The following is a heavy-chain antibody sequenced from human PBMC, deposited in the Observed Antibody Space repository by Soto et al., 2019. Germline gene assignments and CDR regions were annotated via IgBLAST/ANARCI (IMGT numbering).Heavy chain of an antibody. D-gene: IGHD6-6*01. V-gene: IGHV3-33*01. J-gene: IGHJ6*02. CDR1: GFTFSSYG. CDR3: ARDRKLEAARPRYYYGMDV. Sequence: VGSLRLSCAASGFTFSSYGMHWVRQAPGKGLEWVAVIWYDGSNKYYADSVKGRFTISRDNSKNTLYMQMNSLRAEDTAVYYCARDRKLEAARPRYYYGMDVWGQGTTVTVSS. CDR2: IWYDGSNK.